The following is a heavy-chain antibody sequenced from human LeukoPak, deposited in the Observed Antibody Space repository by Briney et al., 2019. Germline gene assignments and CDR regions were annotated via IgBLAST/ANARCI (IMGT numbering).Heavy chain of an antibody. Sequence: GGSLRLSCAASGFTFYRYEMNWVRQAPGKGLEWVSYISYSGNSIYYADSVKGRFTISRDNAKKNSLYLQMNSLRAEDTAVYYCARVAYGEFNYYMDVWGKGTTATISS. CDR1: GFTFYRYE. V-gene: IGHV3-48*03. CDR3: ARVAYGEFNYYMDV. D-gene: IGHD3-10*01. CDR2: ISYSGNSI. J-gene: IGHJ6*03.